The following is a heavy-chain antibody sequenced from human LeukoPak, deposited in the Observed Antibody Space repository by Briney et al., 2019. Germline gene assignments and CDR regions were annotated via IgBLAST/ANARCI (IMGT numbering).Heavy chain of an antibody. D-gene: IGHD6-13*01. CDR2: ISSSSSYI. CDR1: GFTFSSYS. V-gene: IGHV3-21*01. CDR3: AGDPSSYSSSWPYYFDY. J-gene: IGHJ4*02. Sequence: GGSLRLSCAASGFTFSSYSMNWVRQAPGKGLEWVSSISSSSSYIYYADSVKGRFTISRDNAKNSLYLQMNSLRGEDTAVYYCAGDPSSYSSSWPYYFDYWGQGTLVTVSS.